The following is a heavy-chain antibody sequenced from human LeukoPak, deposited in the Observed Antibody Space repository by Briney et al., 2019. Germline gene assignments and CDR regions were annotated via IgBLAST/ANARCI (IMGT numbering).Heavy chain of an antibody. Sequence: GGSLRLSCAASVFTLSSYSMQWVRQARRKGLEWVAVISYDGSNKYYADSVKGRFTISRDNSKNTLYLQTNSLRAEDTAVYYCARAQTYYYGSGSFDPWGQGTLVTVSS. CDR3: ARAQTYYYGSGSFDP. V-gene: IGHV3-30-3*01. CDR1: VFTLSSYS. J-gene: IGHJ5*02. CDR2: ISYDGSNK. D-gene: IGHD3-10*01.